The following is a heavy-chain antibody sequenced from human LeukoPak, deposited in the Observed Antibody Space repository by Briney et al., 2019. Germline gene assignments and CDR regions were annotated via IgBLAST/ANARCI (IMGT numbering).Heavy chain of an antibody. J-gene: IGHJ4*02. CDR2: IYYSGST. V-gene: IGHV4-61*01. CDR1: GGSVSSGSYY. CDR3: ARENRITIFGVAQYYFDY. D-gene: IGHD3-3*01. Sequence: SETLSLTCTVSGGSVSSGSYYWSWIRQPPGTGLEWIGYIYYSGSTNYNPSPKSRVTISVDTSKNQFSLKLSSVTAADTAVYYCARENRITIFGVAQYYFDYWGQGTLVTVSS.